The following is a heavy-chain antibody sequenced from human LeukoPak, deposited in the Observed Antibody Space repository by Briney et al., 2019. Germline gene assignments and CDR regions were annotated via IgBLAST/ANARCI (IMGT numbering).Heavy chain of an antibody. V-gene: IGHV4-34*01. J-gene: IGHJ6*03. CDR1: GGSFSGYY. CDR2: INHSGST. Sequence: SETLSLTCAVYGGSFSGYYWSWIRQPPGKGLEWIGEINHSGSTNYNPSLKSRVTISVDTSKNQFSLKLSSVTAADTAVYYCTRGGERVTAGTIGGGPRRYYYYYMYGWGKGTTVTVSS. CDR3: TRGGERVTAGTIGGGPRRYYYYYMYG. D-gene: IGHD1-1*01.